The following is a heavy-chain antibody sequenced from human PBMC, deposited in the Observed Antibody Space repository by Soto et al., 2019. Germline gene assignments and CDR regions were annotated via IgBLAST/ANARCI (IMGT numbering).Heavy chain of an antibody. D-gene: IGHD3-3*01. CDR1: GFPFSIYW. Sequence: PGGSLRLSCAASGFPFSIYWMSLVRQSPGKGLEWVANIKQDGSEKYYVDSVKGRFTISRDNAKNSLYLQMNSLRAEDTAVYYCESEAYDFSSGYYYWDDHYYDCGMDVWGQGTTVTVSS. CDR3: ESEAYDFSSGYYYWDDHYYDCGMDV. CDR2: IKQDGSEK. V-gene: IGHV3-7*01. J-gene: IGHJ6*02.